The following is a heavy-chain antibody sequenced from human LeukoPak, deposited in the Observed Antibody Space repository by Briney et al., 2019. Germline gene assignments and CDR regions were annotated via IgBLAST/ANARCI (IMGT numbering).Heavy chain of an antibody. D-gene: IGHD2-2*01. CDR1: GGTFSSYT. CDR2: IIPILGIA. J-gene: IGHJ5*02. V-gene: IGHV1-69*02. CDR3: ARGYTVVPAAIPGDWFDP. Sequence: ASVKVSCKASGGTFSSYTISWVRQAPGQGLEWMGRIIPILGIANYAQKFQGRVTITADKSTSTAYMELSSLRSEDTAVYYCARGYTVVPAAIPGDWFDPWGQGTLVTVSS.